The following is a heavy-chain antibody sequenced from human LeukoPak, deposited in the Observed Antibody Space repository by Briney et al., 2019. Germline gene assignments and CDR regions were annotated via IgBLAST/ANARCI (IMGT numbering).Heavy chain of an antibody. CDR3: ARTPIVVVISTFIGAFDI. V-gene: IGHV1-18*01. CDR1: GYTFSSYG. J-gene: IGHJ3*02. D-gene: IGHD3-22*01. Sequence: ASVKVSCKASGYTFSSYGITWVRQAPGQGFEWVGWISACNGNTNYAQKLQGSVTMTTDTSTSTAYMELRSLRSDDTAVYYCARTPIVVVISTFIGAFDIWGQGTMVTVSS. CDR2: ISACNGNT.